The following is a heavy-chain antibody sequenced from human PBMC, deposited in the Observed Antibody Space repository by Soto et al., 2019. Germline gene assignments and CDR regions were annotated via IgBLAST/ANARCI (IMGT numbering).Heavy chain of an antibody. CDR1: GGTFSSYA. CDR2: IIPIFGTA. D-gene: IGHD6-13*01. V-gene: IGHV1-69*01. Sequence: VQLVQSGAEVKKPGSSVKVSCKASGGTFSSYAISWVRQAPGQGLEWMGGIIPIFGTANYAQKFQGRVTITADESTSTAYMELSSLRSEDTAVYYCARGGSGGYSSSWYYYGMDVWGQGTTVTVSS. CDR3: ARGGSGGYSSSWYYYGMDV. J-gene: IGHJ6*02.